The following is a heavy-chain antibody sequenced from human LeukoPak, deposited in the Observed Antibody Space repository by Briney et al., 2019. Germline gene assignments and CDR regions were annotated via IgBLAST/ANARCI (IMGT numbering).Heavy chain of an antibody. D-gene: IGHD4-17*01. CDR3: ARDSVTTESSYWYFDL. Sequence: MHWVRQXPGQGLEWMGLINPSGGSTSYAQKFQGRVTMTRDTSTSTVYMELSSLRSEDTAVYYCARDSVTTESSYWYFDLWGRGTLVTVSS. J-gene: IGHJ2*01. V-gene: IGHV1-46*01. CDR2: INPSGGST.